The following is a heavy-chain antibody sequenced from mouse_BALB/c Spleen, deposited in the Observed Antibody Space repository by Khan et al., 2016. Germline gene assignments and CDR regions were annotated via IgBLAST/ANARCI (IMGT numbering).Heavy chain of an antibody. CDR1: GFNIKDYY. Sequence: EVQLQEFGAELVKSGASVKLSCTASGFNIKDYYMHWVKQRPEQGLEWIGWIDPENGDSEYDPKFQGKATMTADTSSNTAYLQLSSLTSEDTAVYYCNGGITTGGFAYWGQGTLVTVSA. J-gene: IGHJ3*01. D-gene: IGHD2-4*01. CDR2: IDPENGDS. CDR3: NGGITTGGFAY. V-gene: IGHV14-4*02.